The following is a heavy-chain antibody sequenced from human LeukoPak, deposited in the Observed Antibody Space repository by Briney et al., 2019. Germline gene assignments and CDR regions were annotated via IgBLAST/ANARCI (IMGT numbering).Heavy chain of an antibody. V-gene: IGHV3-48*01. CDR3: ARDGYDFWSDYPTPLDY. CDR2: ISTSSRTI. Sequence: GGSLRLSCAASGFNFSSYSMNWVRQAPGKGLEWVSYISTSSRTIYYADSVKGRFTISRDNAKNSLFLQMNSLRAEDTAVYYCARDGYDFWSDYPTPLDYWGQGTLVTVSS. J-gene: IGHJ4*02. CDR1: GFNFSSYS. D-gene: IGHD3-3*01.